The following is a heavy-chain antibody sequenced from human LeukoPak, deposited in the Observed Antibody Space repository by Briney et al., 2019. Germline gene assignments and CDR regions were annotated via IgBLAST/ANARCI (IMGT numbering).Heavy chain of an antibody. CDR1: GSTFGKYA. CDR3: AKEGDCSSFSGSSERDAFDM. J-gene: IGHJ3*02. V-gene: IGHV3-23*01. D-gene: IGHD6-25*01. CDR2: IRGPGGST. Sequence: GGSLRLSCAAAGSTFGKYAMNWLRQAPGEGLGWVSGIRGPGGSTYYAESVKGRFTIARDNSKNTVYLQMNSLRAEDTAVYYCAKEGDCSSFSGSSERDAFDMWGQGTMVTVSS.